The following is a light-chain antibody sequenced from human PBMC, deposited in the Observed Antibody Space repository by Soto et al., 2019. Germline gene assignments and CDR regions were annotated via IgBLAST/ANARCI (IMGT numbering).Light chain of an antibody. V-gene: IGLV2-8*01. J-gene: IGLJ2*01. CDR1: SSDVGGYNY. CDR3: SSYAGRNSVL. CDR2: EVS. Sequence: QSALTQPPSASGSPGQSVTISCTGTSSDVGGYNYVSWYQQHPDKAPKLMIYEVSKRPSGVPDRFSGSKSGNTASLTVSGLQAEDEADYYCSSYAGRNSVLFGGGTKLTVL.